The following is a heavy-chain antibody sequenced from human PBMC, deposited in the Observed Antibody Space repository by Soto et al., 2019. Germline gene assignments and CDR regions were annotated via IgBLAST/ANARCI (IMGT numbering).Heavy chain of an antibody. CDR1: GFTFSSYA. V-gene: IGHV3-23*01. CDR2: ISGSGGST. Sequence: GGSLRLSCAASGFTFSSYAMSWVRQAPGKGLEWVSAISGSGGSTYYADSVKGRFTISRDNSKNTLYLQMNSLRAEDTAVYYCAKSYGAGIAAAMFDYWGQGTLVTVSS. CDR3: AKSYGAGIAAAMFDY. J-gene: IGHJ4*02. D-gene: IGHD6-13*01.